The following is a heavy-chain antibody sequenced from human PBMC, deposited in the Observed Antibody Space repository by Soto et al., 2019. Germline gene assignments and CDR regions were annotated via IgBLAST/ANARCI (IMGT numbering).Heavy chain of an antibody. Sequence: LPLTCTVSGGSISTADYYWSWIRQPSGKGLEWIGYIYYSGSTNYNPSLKSRVTISVDTSKNQFSLKLSSVTAADTAVYYCARASSGDFWSGYYPYYFDYWGQGTLVTVSS. V-gene: IGHV4-61*08. CDR1: GGSISTADYY. D-gene: IGHD3-3*01. J-gene: IGHJ4*02. CDR2: IYYSGST. CDR3: ARASSGDFWSGYYPYYFDY.